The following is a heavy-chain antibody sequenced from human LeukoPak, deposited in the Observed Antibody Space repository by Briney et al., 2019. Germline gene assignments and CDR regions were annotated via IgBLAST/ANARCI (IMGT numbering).Heavy chain of an antibody. Sequence: NPSETLSLTCAVYGGSFSGYYWSWIRQPPGKGLECIGYIHYTGSTNYNPSLKSRVTISVDTSKSQLSLKLSSVTAADTAIYYCARGGYYGSGNDFRFDPWGQGTLVTVSS. CDR1: GGSFSGYY. V-gene: IGHV4-59*01. J-gene: IGHJ5*02. CDR2: IHYTGST. CDR3: ARGGYYGSGNDFRFDP. D-gene: IGHD3-10*01.